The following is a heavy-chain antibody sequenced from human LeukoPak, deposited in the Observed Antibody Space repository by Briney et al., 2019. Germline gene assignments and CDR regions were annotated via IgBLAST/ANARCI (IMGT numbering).Heavy chain of an antibody. CDR2: INHSGST. CDR3: AGQGIAAAGSNWFDP. CDR1: GGSFSGYY. Sequence: SETLSLTCAVYGGSFSGYYWSWIRQPPGKGLEWIGEINHSGSTNYNPSLKSRVTISVDTSKNQFSLKLSSVTAADTAVYYCAGQGIAAAGSNWFDPWGQGTLVTVSS. D-gene: IGHD6-13*01. V-gene: IGHV4-34*01. J-gene: IGHJ5*02.